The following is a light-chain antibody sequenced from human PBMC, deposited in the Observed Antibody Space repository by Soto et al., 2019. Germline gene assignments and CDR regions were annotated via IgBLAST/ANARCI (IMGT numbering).Light chain of an antibody. CDR1: SSDIGGYKY. V-gene: IGLV2-14*01. CDR3: TSYSRYRVLV. Sequence: QSALTQPASVSGSLGQSITISCTGTSSDIGGYKYVSWYQQHPGKAPKLIIFEVSNRPSGVSERFSGSNSGNTASLTISGLQAEDEADYYCTSYSRYRVLVFGGGTKLTVL. J-gene: IGLJ3*02. CDR2: EVS.